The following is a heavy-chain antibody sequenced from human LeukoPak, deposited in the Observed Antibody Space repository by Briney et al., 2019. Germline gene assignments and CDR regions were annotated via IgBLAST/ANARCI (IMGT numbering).Heavy chain of an antibody. D-gene: IGHD1-26*01. CDR3: ARDPGGYSGSSRFDA. Sequence: GGSLRLSCGASGFTVSSDYMSWLRQSPGKALDGCEIIYTGASNYSADPVKVTFNISRDNSTDKLYFQMRSLRAEDTAVYYCARDPGGYSGSSRFDAWGPGAMVT. V-gene: IGHV3-66*01. J-gene: IGHJ5*01. CDR2: IYTGASN. CDR1: GFTVSSDY.